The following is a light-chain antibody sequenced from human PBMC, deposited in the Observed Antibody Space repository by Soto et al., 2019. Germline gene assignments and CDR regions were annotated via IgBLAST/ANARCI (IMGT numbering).Light chain of an antibody. CDR3: AAWDDNLRGYWV. CDR2: TDN. CDR1: TSHIGSNY. V-gene: IGLV1-47*02. Sequence: QSVLTQPPSASVTPGQRVTISCSGSTSHIGSNYVYWYQHLPGTAPKLLIYTDNQRPSGDPDRFSGSKSGTSASLAISGLRSEDEADYFCAAWDDNLRGYWVFGGGTKLTVL. J-gene: IGLJ2*01.